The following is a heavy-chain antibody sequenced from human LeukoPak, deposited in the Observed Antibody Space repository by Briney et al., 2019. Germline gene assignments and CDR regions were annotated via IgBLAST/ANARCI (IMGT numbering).Heavy chain of an antibody. CDR1: GFTFSSYA. CDR3: AREEDSYGPFDY. D-gene: IGHD5-18*01. Sequence: GRSLRLSCAASGFTFSSYAMHWVRQAPGKGLEWVAVISYDGSNKYYADSVKGRFTISRDNSKNTLYLQMNSLRAEDTAVYYCAREEDSYGPFDYWGQGTLVTVSS. CDR2: ISYDGSNK. J-gene: IGHJ4*02. V-gene: IGHV3-30-3*01.